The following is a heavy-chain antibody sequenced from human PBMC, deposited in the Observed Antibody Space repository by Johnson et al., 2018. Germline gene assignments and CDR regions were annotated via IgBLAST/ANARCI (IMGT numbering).Heavy chain of an antibody. D-gene: IGHD3/OR15-3a*01. V-gene: IGHV3-23*04. J-gene: IGHJ3*01. CDR3: AKEGSDYWTGLSV. Sequence: QLVESGGGLGQPGGSLRLSCAASGFTFSNYAMTWVRQAPGTGLEWVSIISGNGGVTYYAESVKGRFTISRNNSKNTVSWEMNNLRAEDTAINYWAKEGSDYWTGLSVWGQGTLVSVSS. CDR1: GFTFSNYA. CDR2: ISGNGGVT.